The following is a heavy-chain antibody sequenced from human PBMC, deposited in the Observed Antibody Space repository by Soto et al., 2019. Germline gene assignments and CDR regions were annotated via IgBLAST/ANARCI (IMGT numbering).Heavy chain of an antibody. CDR1: GFTFSSYG. Sequence: GALRLSCAASGFTFSSYGMHWVRQAPGKGLEWVAVIWYDGSNKYYADSVKGRFTISRDNSKNTLYLQMNSLRAEDTAVYYCARDHNYYGSGSSSLALDYWGQGTLVTVSS. V-gene: IGHV3-33*01. CDR2: IWYDGSNK. J-gene: IGHJ4*02. CDR3: ARDHNYYGSGSSSLALDY. D-gene: IGHD3-10*01.